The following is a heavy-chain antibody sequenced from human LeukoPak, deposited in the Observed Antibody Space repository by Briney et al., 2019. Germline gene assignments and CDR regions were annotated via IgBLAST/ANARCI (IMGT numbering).Heavy chain of an antibody. J-gene: IGHJ4*02. D-gene: IGHD5-24*01. V-gene: IGHV5-51*01. CDR1: GYIFSNYW. CDR2: IYPGDSET. Sequence: GESLKISCXVSGYIFSNYWIVWVRQMPGKGLEWTGIIYPGDSETRYSPSFQGQVTISVDKSISTAYLQWSSLKASDTAMYYCARRGDGYSLDSWGRGTLVTVSS. CDR3: ARRGDGYSLDS.